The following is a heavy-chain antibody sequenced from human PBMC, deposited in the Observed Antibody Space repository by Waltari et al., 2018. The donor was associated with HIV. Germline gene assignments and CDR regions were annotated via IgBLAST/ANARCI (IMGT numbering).Heavy chain of an antibody. Sequence: EVHLVESGGGLVKPGESLRLSCEASKFAFSIYTVNWVRQTPGKGVEWVSSFTSRDDSTHYVESGKGRFSVSRDNAKNTLFLQMNSLRGEDTAVYYCGWVPAATHGMDVWGRGTTVIVSS. CDR2: FTSRDDST. CDR3: GWVPAATHGMDV. CDR1: KFAFSIYT. V-gene: IGHV3-21*01. J-gene: IGHJ6*02. D-gene: IGHD6-13*01.